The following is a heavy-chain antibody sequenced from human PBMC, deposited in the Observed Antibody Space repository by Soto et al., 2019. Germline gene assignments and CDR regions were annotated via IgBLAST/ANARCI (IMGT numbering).Heavy chain of an antibody. Sequence: QVQLVQSGAEVKKPGASVKVSCKASGYTFTSYDINWVRQATGQGLEWMGWMNPNSGNTGYAQKFQGRVTMTRNTTISTAYMELSSLRSEDTAVYYCARSVKPRYFDWLLSLYYFDYWGQGTLVTVSS. CDR2: MNPNSGNT. CDR3: ARSVKPRYFDWLLSLYYFDY. V-gene: IGHV1-8*01. D-gene: IGHD3-9*01. CDR1: GYTFTSYD. J-gene: IGHJ4*02.